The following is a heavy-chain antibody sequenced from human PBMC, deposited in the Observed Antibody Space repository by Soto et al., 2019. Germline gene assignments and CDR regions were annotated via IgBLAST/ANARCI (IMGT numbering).Heavy chain of an antibody. CDR1: GGTFSSYA. CDR2: IIPIFGTA. Sequence: GASVKVSCKASGGTFSSYAISWVRQAPGQGLEWMGGIIPIFGTANYAQKFQGRVTITADESTSTAYMELSSLRSEDTAVYYCARVFTEEGELVPAAIDYWGQGTLVTVSS. J-gene: IGHJ4*02. CDR3: ARVFTEEGELVPAAIDY. V-gene: IGHV1-69*13. D-gene: IGHD2-2*01.